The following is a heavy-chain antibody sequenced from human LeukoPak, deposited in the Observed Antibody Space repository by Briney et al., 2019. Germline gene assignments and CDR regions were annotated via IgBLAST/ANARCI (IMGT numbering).Heavy chain of an antibody. J-gene: IGHJ4*02. V-gene: IGHV1-46*01. Sequence: GASVKVSCKASGYTFTSYYMHWVRQAPGQGLEWMGIINPSGGSTSYAQKFRGRVTMTRDMSTSTVYMELSSLRSEDTAVYYCARGRVIRLFDYWGQGTLVTVSS. CDR1: GYTFTSYY. D-gene: IGHD2/OR15-2a*01. CDR2: INPSGGST. CDR3: ARGRVIRLFDY.